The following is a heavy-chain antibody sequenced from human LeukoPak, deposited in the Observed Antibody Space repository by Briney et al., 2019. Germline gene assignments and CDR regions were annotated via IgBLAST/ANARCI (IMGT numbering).Heavy chain of an antibody. J-gene: IGHJ4*01. CDR3: AKRSCSGGSCNFDY. CDR1: GFTFRSYA. V-gene: IGHV3-23*01. Sequence: PGGSLRLSCAASGFTFRSYAMSWVRQTPGKGLEWVSAISDSGGSTNYADSVKGRFTISGDNSKNTLHLQMYSLRAEDTAVYYCAKRSCSGGSCNFDYWGHGTLVTVSS. CDR2: ISDSGGST. D-gene: IGHD2-15*01.